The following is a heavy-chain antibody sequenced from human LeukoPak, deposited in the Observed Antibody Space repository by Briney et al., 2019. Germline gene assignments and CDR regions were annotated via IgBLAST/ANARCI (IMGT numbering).Heavy chain of an antibody. CDR2: IYYTGKN. CDR1: GGSINSHY. Sequence: PSETLSLTCAVPGGSINSHYRSWIRQPPGKGLQWIGDIYYTGKNNYNPSLKSRVTISLDTSKDHLSLNLTSVLAADTAIYYCVRRDTGWNYFDYWGQGILVTVS. CDR3: VRRDTGWNYFDY. J-gene: IGHJ4*02. D-gene: IGHD6-19*01. V-gene: IGHV4-59*08.